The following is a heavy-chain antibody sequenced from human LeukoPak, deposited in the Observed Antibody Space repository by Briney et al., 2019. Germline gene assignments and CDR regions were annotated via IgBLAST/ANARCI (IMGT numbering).Heavy chain of an antibody. CDR2: IRGSGVTT. CDR3: ARPNPNHDAFDI. D-gene: IGHD2-8*01. CDR1: GFTFRGYG. J-gene: IGHJ3*02. V-gene: IGHV3-23*01. Sequence: GGTLRLSCAASGFTFRGYGMSWVRQAPGRGLEWVSAIRGSGVTTYYADSVKGRFTISRDNSRTTLYLLMNSLRAEDTAVYYCARPNPNHDAFDIWGQGTMVTVSS.